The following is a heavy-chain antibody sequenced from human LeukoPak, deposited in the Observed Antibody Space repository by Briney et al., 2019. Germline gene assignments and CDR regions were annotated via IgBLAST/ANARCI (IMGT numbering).Heavy chain of an antibody. V-gene: IGHV3-11*01. D-gene: IGHD6-13*01. J-gene: IGHJ4*02. CDR3: ARGSSWYGFDY. Sequence: GGSLRLSCAASGFTFSDYYMSWIRQVPGKGLAWVSYISSSGSSIYYADSVKGRFTISRDNAKNSLYLQMNSLRAEDTAVYYCARGSSWYGFDYWGQGTLVTVSS. CDR1: GFTFSDYY. CDR2: ISSSGSSI.